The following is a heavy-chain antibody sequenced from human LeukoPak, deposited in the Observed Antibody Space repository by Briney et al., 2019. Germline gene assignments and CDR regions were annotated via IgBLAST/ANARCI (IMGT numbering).Heavy chain of an antibody. CDR2: IYYSGST. D-gene: IGHD3-3*01. CDR3: ARLMTFRFLEWHIDY. V-gene: IGHV4-61*08. CDR1: GGSINSGDYY. Sequence: SETLSLTCTVSGGSINSGDYYWSWIRQPPGKGLEWIGYIYYSGSTNYNPSLKSRVTISVDTSKNQFSLKLSSVTAADTAVYYCARLMTFRFLEWHIDYWGQGTLVTVSS. J-gene: IGHJ4*02.